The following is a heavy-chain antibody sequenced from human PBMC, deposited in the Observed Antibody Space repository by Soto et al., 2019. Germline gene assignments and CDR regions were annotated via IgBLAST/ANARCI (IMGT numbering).Heavy chain of an antibody. J-gene: IGHJ2*01. V-gene: IGHV3-11*06. D-gene: IGHD2-21*01. CDR3: ARLRVGVNWYFDL. Sequence: QMQLVESGGDLVKPGGSLRLSCEASGFTFSDYYMRWIRQVPGQGLEWLSFISSSGSYIKYSDSMRGRLTVSRDNGKNSLYLQMHSLRVEDTAFYYCARLRVGVNWYFDLWGRGTMVPVSA. CDR2: ISSSGSYI. CDR1: GFTFSDYY.